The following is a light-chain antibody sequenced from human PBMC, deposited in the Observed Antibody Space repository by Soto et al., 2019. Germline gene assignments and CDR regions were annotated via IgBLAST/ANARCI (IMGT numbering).Light chain of an antibody. CDR1: QSISSY. Sequence: DIQMTQCPSSLSASVGDRVTITCXASQSISSYLNWYQEIPGKAPKLLIYAASSLQSGVPSRFSGSGSGTDFTLTISSLQPEDFATYYCQQSYSSLLWTFGQGTKVDI. J-gene: IGKJ1*01. V-gene: IGKV1-39*01. CDR2: AAS. CDR3: QQSYSSLLWT.